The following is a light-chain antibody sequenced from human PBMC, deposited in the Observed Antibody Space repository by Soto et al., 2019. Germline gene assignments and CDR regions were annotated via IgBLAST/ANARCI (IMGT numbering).Light chain of an antibody. V-gene: IGKV1-12*01. CDR2: AAS. J-gene: IGKJ3*01. CDR1: QGISSW. CDR3: QKANSFPPIFT. Sequence: DIQMTQSPSSVSASVGDRVTITCRASQGISSWLAWYQQKPGKAPKLLIYAASSLQSGVPSRFSGSVSGTAFSHTISSLRPEDFSAYFCQKANSFPPIFTFGPGTKVDIK.